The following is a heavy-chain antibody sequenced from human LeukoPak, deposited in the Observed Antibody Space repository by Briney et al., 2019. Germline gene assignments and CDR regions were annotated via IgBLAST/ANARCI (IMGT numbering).Heavy chain of an antibody. J-gene: IGHJ4*02. V-gene: IGHV4-59*08. CDR2: VFSRGTT. CDR3: ARSWAAKWELPGQFDS. CDR1: GASMNNYY. Sequence: SDTLSLTCTVSGASMNNYYWSWIRQSPEKGLEWLGFVFSRGTTNLNPSFKSRLIMSIDTSKNQFSLRLSSVTAADTAVYFCARSWAAKWELPGQFDSWGRGRLVSVSS. D-gene: IGHD1-26*01.